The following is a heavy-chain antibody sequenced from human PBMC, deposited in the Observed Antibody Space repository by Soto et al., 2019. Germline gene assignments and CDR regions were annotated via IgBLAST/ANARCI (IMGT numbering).Heavy chain of an antibody. J-gene: IGHJ6*04. Sequence: GGSLRLSCAASGFTFSSYAMSWVRQAPGKGLEWVSAISGSGGSTYYADSVKGRFTISRDNSKNTLYLQMNSLRAEDTAVYYCAKHADAVDFWSGYRQAMDVWGKGTTVTVSS. CDR1: GFTFSSYA. CDR3: AKHADAVDFWSGYRQAMDV. D-gene: IGHD3-3*01. V-gene: IGHV3-23*01. CDR2: ISGSGGST.